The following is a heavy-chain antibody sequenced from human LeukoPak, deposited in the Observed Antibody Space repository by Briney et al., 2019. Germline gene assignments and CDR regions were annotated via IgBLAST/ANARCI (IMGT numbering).Heavy chain of an antibody. CDR1: GFTFSNAW. J-gene: IGHJ4*02. V-gene: IGHV3-15*01. D-gene: IGHD6-13*01. Sequence: GGSLRLSCAASGFTFSNAWMTWVRQAPGKGLEWIARIKSKSNGGTIGYAAPVKGRFTISRDDSKDTLYLQMNSLKIEDAAVYYCTTVGSSWNFDYWGQGTLVTVSS. CDR2: IKSKSNGGTI. CDR3: TTVGSSWNFDY.